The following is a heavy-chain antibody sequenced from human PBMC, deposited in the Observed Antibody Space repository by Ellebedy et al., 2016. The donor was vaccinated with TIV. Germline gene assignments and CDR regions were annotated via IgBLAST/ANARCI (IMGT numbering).Heavy chain of an antibody. CDR1: GYTLTELS. CDR3: ARGLAGYSSGWAVDY. CDR2: FDPEDGET. Sequence: ASVKVSXXVSGYTLTELSMHWVRQAPGKGLEWMGGFDPEDGETIYAQKFQGRVTITADESTSTAYMELSSLRSEDTAVYYCARGLAGYSSGWAVDYWGQGTLVTVSS. D-gene: IGHD6-19*01. J-gene: IGHJ4*02. V-gene: IGHV1-24*01.